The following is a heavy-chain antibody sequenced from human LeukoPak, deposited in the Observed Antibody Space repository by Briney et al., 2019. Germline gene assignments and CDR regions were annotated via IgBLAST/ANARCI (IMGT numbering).Heavy chain of an antibody. CDR2: ISSSSSYI. V-gene: IGHV3-21*01. J-gene: IGHJ4*02. CDR3: ARTLYCSGGSCYSDLGDY. Sequence: GGSLRLSCAASGFTFSSYSMNWVRQAPGKGLEWVSSISSSSSYIYYADSVKGRFTISRDNAKNSLYLQMNSLRAEDTAVYYCARTLYCSGGSCYSDLGDYWGQGTLVTVSS. D-gene: IGHD2-15*01. CDR1: GFTFSSYS.